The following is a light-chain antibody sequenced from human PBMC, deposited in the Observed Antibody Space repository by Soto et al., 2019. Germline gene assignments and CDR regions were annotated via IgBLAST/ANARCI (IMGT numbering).Light chain of an antibody. CDR3: SSFTTSNTVV. CDR2: EVS. J-gene: IGLJ2*01. V-gene: IGLV2-14*01. CDR1: SSDVGFYNY. Sequence: QSVLTQPASVSGSPGQSITISCTGTSSDVGFYNYVSWYQQHPGKAPKLMIYEVSNRPSGVSNRFSGSKSGNTASLTISGLQAEDEADYYCSSFTTSNTVVFGGGTQLTVL.